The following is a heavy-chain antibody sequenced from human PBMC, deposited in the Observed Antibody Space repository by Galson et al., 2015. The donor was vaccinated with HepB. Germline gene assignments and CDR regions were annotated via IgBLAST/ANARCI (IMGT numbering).Heavy chain of an antibody. CDR3: ARGVGLKYGMDV. D-gene: IGHD1-26*01. CDR2: INWNGGST. V-gene: IGHV3-20*04. J-gene: IGHJ6*02. CDR1: GFTFDDYG. Sequence: SLRLSCAASGFTFDDYGMSWVRQAPGKGLEWVSGINWNGGSTGYADSVKGRFTIPRDNAKNSLYLQMNSLRAEDTALYYCARGVGLKYGMDVWGQGTTVTVSS.